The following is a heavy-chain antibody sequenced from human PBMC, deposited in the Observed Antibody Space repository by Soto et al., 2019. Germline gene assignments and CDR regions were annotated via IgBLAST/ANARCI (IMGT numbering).Heavy chain of an antibody. CDR1: GYTFTGYY. CDR3: ARGLVAVAGREDYYYYYMDV. V-gene: IGHV1-8*02. J-gene: IGHJ6*03. CDR2: INTNSGNT. Sequence: GASVKVSCKASGYTFTGYYMHWVRQAPGQGLEWMRRINTNSGNTDYAQKFQGRVTMTRNTSISTAYLELSSLRSEDTVVYYCARGLVAVAGREDYYYYYMDVWGKGTTVTVSS. D-gene: IGHD6-19*01.